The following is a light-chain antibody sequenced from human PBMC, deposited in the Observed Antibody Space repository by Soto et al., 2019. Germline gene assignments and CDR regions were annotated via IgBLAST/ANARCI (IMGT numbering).Light chain of an antibody. CDR2: VAS. CDR1: QGISSN. Sequence: EIVMTQSPATLSVSLGERATLSCRASQGISSNLAWYQQKPGQAPRLLIYVASTMSTVIPSRFSGSGSGTEFILTTISLQSEDFSVSYCQQYNNWPSWTFGQGTKVDIK. J-gene: IGKJ1*01. V-gene: IGKV3-15*01. CDR3: QQYNNWPSWT.